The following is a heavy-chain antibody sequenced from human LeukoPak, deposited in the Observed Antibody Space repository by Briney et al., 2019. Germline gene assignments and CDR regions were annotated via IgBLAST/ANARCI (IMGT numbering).Heavy chain of an antibody. Sequence: GGSLRLSCAASGFTFSGYGMHWVRQAPGKGLEWVGVIWSDGSEKYYADSVKDRFTISRDNAKNSLYLQMNSLRAEDTAVYYCARVVFGTGGAFDIWGQGTMVTVSS. J-gene: IGHJ3*02. V-gene: IGHV3-33*03. CDR2: IWSDGSEK. CDR1: GFTFSGYG. CDR3: ARVVFGTGGAFDI. D-gene: IGHD1-1*01.